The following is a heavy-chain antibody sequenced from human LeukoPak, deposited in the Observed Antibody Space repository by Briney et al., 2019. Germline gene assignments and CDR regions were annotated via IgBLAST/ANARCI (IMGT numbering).Heavy chain of an antibody. CDR3: ARDRQAPAITMIVVVAQYYYYYYGMDV. CDR1: GFTFSSYS. CDR2: ISSSSSYI. V-gene: IGHV3-21*01. J-gene: IGHJ6*02. D-gene: IGHD3-22*01. Sequence: GGSLRLSCAASGFTFSSYSMNWVRQAPGKGLEWDSSISSSSSYIYYADSVKGRFTISRDNAKNSLYLQMNSLRAEDTAVYYCARDRQAPAITMIVVVAQYYYYYYGMDVWGQGTTVTVSS.